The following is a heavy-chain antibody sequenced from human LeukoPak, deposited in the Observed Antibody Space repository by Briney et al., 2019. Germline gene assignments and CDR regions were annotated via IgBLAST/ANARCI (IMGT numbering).Heavy chain of an antibody. V-gene: IGHV3-30*02. Sequence: GGSLRLSCAASGFTFSNYGMHWVRQAPGKGLEWVAFIQSDGSNRYYTDSVKGRFTVSRDNSKNTLYLPINSLRAEDTAVYYCAKEDTTMLSAFDIWGQGTMVTVSS. J-gene: IGHJ3*02. CDR2: IQSDGSNR. D-gene: IGHD5-18*01. CDR1: GFTFSNYG. CDR3: AKEDTTMLSAFDI.